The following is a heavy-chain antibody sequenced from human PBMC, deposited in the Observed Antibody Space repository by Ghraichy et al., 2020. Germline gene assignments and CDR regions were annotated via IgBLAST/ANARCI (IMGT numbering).Heavy chain of an antibody. Sequence: GESLNISCAASGFTFSDHAMNWVRQAPGKGLEWVSYISSTFTTAYVDSVKGRFSISRDNAKNSLYLQMNSLRDEDTAVYYCARDMTPNTASPPDYWGQGTLVTVSS. J-gene: IGHJ4*02. D-gene: IGHD5-18*01. CDR1: GFTFSDHA. CDR2: ISSTFTT. CDR3: ARDMTPNTASPPDY. V-gene: IGHV3-69-1*01.